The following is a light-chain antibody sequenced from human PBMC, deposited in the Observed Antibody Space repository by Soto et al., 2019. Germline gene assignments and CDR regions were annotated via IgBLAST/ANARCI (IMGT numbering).Light chain of an antibody. CDR1: QSVSKY. CDR2: DAS. J-gene: IGKJ4*01. V-gene: IGKV3-11*01. CDR3: QQRGNWPHIT. Sequence: EIVLTQSPATLSLSPGERATLSCRASQSVSKYLAWYQQKPGQAPRLLIHDASNRPTGIPDSFSGSGSGTDFTHTISRLEPEDFGVYSCQQRGNWPHITFGGGTKVEIK.